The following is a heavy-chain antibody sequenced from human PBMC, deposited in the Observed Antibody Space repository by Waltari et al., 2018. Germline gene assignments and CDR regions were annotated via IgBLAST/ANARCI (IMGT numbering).Heavy chain of an antibody. CDR3: ARVGGIRGYAPVGAFDI. J-gene: IGHJ3*02. Sequence: QVQLQESGSGLVKPSQTLSLTCSVSGDSISSGSYWWTWLRQYPGKGLEWIGYVYKSGSTYYNPSLKSLVIISVDMSENQFSLRLNSVTAADTAVYYCARVGGIRGYAPVGAFDIWGQGKMVTVS. V-gene: IGHV4-31*01. CDR2: VYKSGST. D-gene: IGHD2-2*01. CDR1: GDSISSGSYW.